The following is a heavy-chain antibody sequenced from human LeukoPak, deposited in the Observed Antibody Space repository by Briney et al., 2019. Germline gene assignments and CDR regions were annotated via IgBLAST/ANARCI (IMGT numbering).Heavy chain of an antibody. J-gene: IGHJ4*02. CDR3: AKEPRVATIEIFDY. Sequence: GVSLRLSCAASGFTFSSYAMSWVRQAPGKGLEWVSSISGGGAVTYYADSVKGRFTISRDNSENTVYLQMNSLRAEDTAVYYCAKEPRVATIEIFDYWGQGTLVTVSS. CDR2: ISGGGAVT. V-gene: IGHV3-23*01. CDR1: GFTFSSYA. D-gene: IGHD5-12*01.